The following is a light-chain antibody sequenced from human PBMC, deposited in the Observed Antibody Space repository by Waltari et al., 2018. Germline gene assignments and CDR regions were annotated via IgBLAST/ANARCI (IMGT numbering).Light chain of an antibody. V-gene: IGLV1-40*01. CDR2: GDS. Sequence: QSVLTQPPSVSGAPGPRITISCTGSSSNIGAGYDVHWYQQFPGTAPKPLIFGDSNRPSGVPDRFSGYKSGTSASLAITGLQAEDEADYYCQSFDSSLIADVIFGGGTKLTVL. J-gene: IGLJ2*01. CDR1: SSNIGAGYD. CDR3: QSFDSSLIADVI.